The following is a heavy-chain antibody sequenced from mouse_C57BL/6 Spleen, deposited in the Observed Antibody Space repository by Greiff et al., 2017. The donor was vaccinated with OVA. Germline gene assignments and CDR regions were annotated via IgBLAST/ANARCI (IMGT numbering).Heavy chain of an antibody. V-gene: IGHV1-66*01. D-gene: IGHD1-1*01. CDR1: GYSFTSYY. Sequence: QVQLQQSGPELVKPGASVKISCKASGYSFTSYYIHWVKQRPGQGLEWIGWIYPGSGNTKYNEKFKGKATLTADTSSSTAYMQLSSLTSEDSAVYYCASITTVDLFYAMDYWGQGTSVTVSS. CDR2: IYPGSGNT. CDR3: ASITTVDLFYAMDY. J-gene: IGHJ4*01.